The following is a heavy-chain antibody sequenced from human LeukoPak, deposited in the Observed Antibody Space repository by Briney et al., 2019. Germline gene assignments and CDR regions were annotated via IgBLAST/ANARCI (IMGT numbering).Heavy chain of an antibody. D-gene: IGHD3-22*01. V-gene: IGHV4-34*01. Sequence: SETLSLTCAVYGGSFSGYHWSWIRQPPGKGLEWIGEINHSGSTNYNPSLKSRVTISVDTSKNQFSLKLNSVTAADTAVYYCARGGARITMIVVAMELDYWGQGILVTVSS. J-gene: IGHJ4*02. CDR2: INHSGST. CDR3: ARGGARITMIVVAMELDY. CDR1: GGSFSGYH.